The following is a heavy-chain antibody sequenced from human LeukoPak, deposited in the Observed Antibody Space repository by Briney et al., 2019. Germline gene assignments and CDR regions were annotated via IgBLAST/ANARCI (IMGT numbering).Heavy chain of an antibody. CDR1: GFTFSSYG. D-gene: IGHD1-14*01. J-gene: IGHJ6*03. CDR3: AKVAPRYIDYYYMDV. Sequence: GRSLRLSCAASGFTFSSYGMHWVRQASGKGLEWVAFIRYDGSNKYYADSVKGRFTISRDNSKNTLYLQMNSLRAEDTAVYYCAKVAPRYIDYYYMDVWGKGTTVTVSS. CDR2: IRYDGSNK. V-gene: IGHV3-30*02.